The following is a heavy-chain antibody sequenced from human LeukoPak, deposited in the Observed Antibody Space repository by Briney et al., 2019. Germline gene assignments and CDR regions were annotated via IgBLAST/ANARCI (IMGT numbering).Heavy chain of an antibody. CDR2: IGWGGART. Sequence: PGGSLTLSCAAYGFTFDSYDMQWQRQVPGMGREGGSIIGWGGARTSHTVPVKGRFTVSRDNNRNSLYLQMNSLRAEDISFYACAREGRVYGYTCFFSWGHGTLVTVSS. CDR3: AREGRVYGYTCFFS. V-gene: IGHV3-43D*03. D-gene: IGHD5/OR15-5a*01. J-gene: IGHJ5*01. CDR1: GFTFDSYD.